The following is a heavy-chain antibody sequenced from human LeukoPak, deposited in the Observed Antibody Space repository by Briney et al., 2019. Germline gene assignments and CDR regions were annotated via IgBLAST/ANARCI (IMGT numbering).Heavy chain of an antibody. D-gene: IGHD6-19*01. CDR2: INHSGST. CDR3: ARRGQWTLKFDY. Sequence: SETLSLTCTVSGGSINNYYWSWIRQPPGKGLEWIGEINHSGSTNYNPSLKSRVTISVDTSKNQFSLKLSSVTAADTAVYYCARRGQWTLKFDYWGQGTLVTVSS. CDR1: GGSINNYY. V-gene: IGHV4-34*01. J-gene: IGHJ4*02.